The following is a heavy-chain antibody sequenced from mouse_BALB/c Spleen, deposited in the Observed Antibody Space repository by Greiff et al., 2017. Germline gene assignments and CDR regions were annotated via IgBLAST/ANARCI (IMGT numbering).Heavy chain of an antibody. CDR2: IYPYNGGT. CDR3: AITTVVDGYYFDY. J-gene: IGHJ2*01. Sequence: EVQLQQSGPELVKPGASVKISCKASGYTFTDYNMHWVKQSHGKSLEWIGYIYPYNGGTGYNQKFKSKATLTVDNSSSTAYMELRSLTSEDSAVYYCAITTVVDGYYFDYWGQGTTLTVSS. D-gene: IGHD1-1*01. V-gene: IGHV1S29*02. CDR1: GYTFTDYN.